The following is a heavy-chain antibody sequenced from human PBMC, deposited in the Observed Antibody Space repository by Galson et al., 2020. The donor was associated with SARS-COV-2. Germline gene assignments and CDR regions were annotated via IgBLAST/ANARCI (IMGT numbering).Heavy chain of an antibody. V-gene: IGHV3-66*01. CDR2: IYSGDTT. CDR3: ARERSRRFVATTFQS. D-gene: IGHD5-12*01. J-gene: IGHJ1*01. Sequence: GESLKTSCVASGFTVRSNYMSWVRQAPGKGLEWVSLIYSGDTTYYSDSVMGRFTLSRDNSKNTLYLQMNSLRAEDTAVYYCARERSRRFVATTFQSWGQGTLVTVSS. CDR1: GFTVRSNY.